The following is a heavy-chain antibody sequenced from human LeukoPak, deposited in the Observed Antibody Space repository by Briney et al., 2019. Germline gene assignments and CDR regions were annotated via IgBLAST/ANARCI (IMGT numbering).Heavy chain of an antibody. CDR3: ARESGTQYYYYYYMDV. CDR2: IYYSGNT. D-gene: IGHD3-3*01. Sequence: SETLSLTCTVSGVSLSSSNSYWGWVPQPPGKGLEWVGSIYYSGNTYYNASLKSQVSISIDTSKNQFSLKLSSVTAADTAVYYCARESGTQYYYYYYMDVWGKGTTVTISS. CDR1: GVSLSSSNSY. J-gene: IGHJ6*03. V-gene: IGHV4-39*07.